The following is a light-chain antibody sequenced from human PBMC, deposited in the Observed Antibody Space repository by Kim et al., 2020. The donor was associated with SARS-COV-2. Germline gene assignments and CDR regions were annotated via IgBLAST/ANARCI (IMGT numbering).Light chain of an antibody. V-gene: IGLV3-19*01. CDR1: SLRSYY. CDR3: NSRDSSGNHVV. CDR2: GKN. Sequence: SSSLPPSPSFSFSFFHPFRLPFQGDSLRSYYASWYQQKPGQAPVLVIYGKNNRPSGIPDRFSGSSSGNTASLTITGAQAEDEADYYCNSRDSSGNHVVFGGGTQLTVL. J-gene: IGLJ2*01.